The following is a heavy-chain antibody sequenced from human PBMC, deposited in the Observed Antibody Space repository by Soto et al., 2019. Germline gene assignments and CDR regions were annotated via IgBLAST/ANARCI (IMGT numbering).Heavy chain of an antibody. J-gene: IGHJ4*02. CDR3: ARDLGGWTDY. CDR2: INAGNGNT. D-gene: IGHD6-19*01. CDR1: GYTFTNYA. V-gene: IGHV1-3*01. Sequence: QVQLVQSGAEVKKPGASVKLSCKASGYTFTNYAMHWVRQAPGQRLEWMGWINAGNGNTKYSQKFQGRVTITRDTSASTAYMELSSLRSEDTTVYYCARDLGGWTDYWGQGTLVTVSS.